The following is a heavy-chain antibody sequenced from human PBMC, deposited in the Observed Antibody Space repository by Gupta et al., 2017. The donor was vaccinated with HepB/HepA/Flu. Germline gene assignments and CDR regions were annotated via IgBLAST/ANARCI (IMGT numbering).Heavy chain of an antibody. V-gene: IGHV1-46*01. J-gene: IGHJ4*02. D-gene: IGHD2-8*01. CDR1: GYTFTSYY. CDR3: ARDVSGYCTNGVCDFFDY. Sequence: QVQLVQSGAEVKKPGASVKVSCKASGYTFTSYYMHWVRQAPGQGLEWMGIINPSGGSTSYAQKFQGRVTMTRDTSTSTVYMELSSLRSEDTAVYYCARDVSGYCTNGVCDFFDYWGQGTLGTVAS. CDR2: INPSGGST.